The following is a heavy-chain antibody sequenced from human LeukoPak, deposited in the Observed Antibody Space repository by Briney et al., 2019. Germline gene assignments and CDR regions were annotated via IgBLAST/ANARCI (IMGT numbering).Heavy chain of an antibody. V-gene: IGHV3-30*04. CDR3: ARVRGLITGADFDY. D-gene: IGHD1-20*01. CDR1: GFTFSSHA. J-gene: IGHJ4*02. CDR2: ISYDGSNK. Sequence: GRSLRLSCAASGFTFSSHAMHWVRQAPGKGLEWVAVISYDGSNKYYADSVKGRFTISRDNSKNTLYLQMNSLRAEDTAVYYCARVRGLITGADFDYWGQGTLVTVSS.